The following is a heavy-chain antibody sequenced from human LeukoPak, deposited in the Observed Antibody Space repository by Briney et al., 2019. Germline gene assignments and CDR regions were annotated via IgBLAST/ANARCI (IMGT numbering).Heavy chain of an antibody. CDR3: ARRAGGYSHPYDY. CDR2: IYYSGST. D-gene: IGHD4-23*01. V-gene: IGHV4-39*07. J-gene: IGHJ4*02. CDR1: GGSISSSSYY. Sequence: SETLSLTCTVSGGSISSSSYYWGWIRQPPGKGLEWIGSIYYSGSTYYNPSLKSRVTISVDTSKNQFSLKLSSVTAADTAVYYCARRAGGYSHPYDYWGQGILVTVSS.